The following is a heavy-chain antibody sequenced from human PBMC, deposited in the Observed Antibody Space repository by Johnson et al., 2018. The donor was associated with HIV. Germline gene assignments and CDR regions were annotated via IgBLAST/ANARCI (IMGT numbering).Heavy chain of an antibody. CDR3: AREARRYHYDSSNDAFDI. D-gene: IGHD3-22*01. CDR2: ISGSDGAI. V-gene: IGHV3-48*04. J-gene: IGHJ3*02. CDR1: GFTFSSYW. Sequence: VQLVESGGDMVQPGRSLRLSCAASGFTFSSYWMSWVRQAPGKGLEWVSYISGSDGAIWYADSVQGRFTISRDNAKNSLYLQMNSLRAEDTAVYYCAREARRYHYDSSNDAFDIWGQGTMVTVSS.